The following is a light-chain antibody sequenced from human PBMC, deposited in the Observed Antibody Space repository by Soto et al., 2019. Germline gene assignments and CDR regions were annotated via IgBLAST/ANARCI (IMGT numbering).Light chain of an antibody. CDR1: SSNVGAGYG. CDR3: QSYDTSLTYA. Sequence: QSVLMQPPSVSGAPGQSVTISCTGTSSNVGAGYGVYWYQKLPGTAPKLLILENTNRPSGLPDRFSASTSGISASLTITGLQAEDEADYYCQSYDTSLTYAFGTGTKLTVL. V-gene: IGLV1-40*01. J-gene: IGLJ1*01. CDR2: ENT.